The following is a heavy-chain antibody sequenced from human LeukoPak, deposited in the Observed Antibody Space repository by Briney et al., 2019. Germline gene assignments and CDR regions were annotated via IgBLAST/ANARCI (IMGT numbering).Heavy chain of an antibody. V-gene: IGHV3-74*01. CDR2: INSDGSST. D-gene: IGHD4-17*01. CDR1: GFTFSSYW. J-gene: IGHJ5*02. Sequence: PGGSLRLSCAASGFTFSSYWMHWVRQAPGKGLVWVSRINSDGSSTSYADSVKGRFTISRDNAKNTLYLQMNSLRAEDTAVYYCAREASYGDYGFDPLGQGTLVTVSS. CDR3: AREASYGDYGFDP.